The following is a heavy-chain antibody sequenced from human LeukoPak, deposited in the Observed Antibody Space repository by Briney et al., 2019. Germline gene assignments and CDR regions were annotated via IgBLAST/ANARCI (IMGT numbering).Heavy chain of an antibody. D-gene: IGHD3-3*02. Sequence: PGGSLRLSCAASGVTVSNNFMLWVRQAPGKGLEWVSLIYSGGDTHYADSVTGRFTISRDNSKNTLYLQMNNLRAEDTAVYYCARDPPAVAISTYGWGQGTLVTVSS. CDR2: IYSGGDT. CDR1: GVTVSNNF. V-gene: IGHV3-66*01. CDR3: ARDPPAVAISTYG. J-gene: IGHJ4*02.